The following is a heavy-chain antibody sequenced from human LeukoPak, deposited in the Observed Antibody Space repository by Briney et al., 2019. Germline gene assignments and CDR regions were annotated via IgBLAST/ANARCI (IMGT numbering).Heavy chain of an antibody. CDR1: GGSISSGGYY. J-gene: IGHJ4*02. D-gene: IGHD6-13*01. CDR2: IYYSGST. V-gene: IGHV4-31*03. CDR3: ARDLASSNWIYFDY. Sequence: SETLSLTCTVSGGSISSGGYYWSWIRQHPGKGLEWIGYIYYSGSTYYNPSLKSRVTISVDTSKNQFSLKLSSVTAADTAVYYCARDLASSNWIYFDYWGQGTLVTVSS.